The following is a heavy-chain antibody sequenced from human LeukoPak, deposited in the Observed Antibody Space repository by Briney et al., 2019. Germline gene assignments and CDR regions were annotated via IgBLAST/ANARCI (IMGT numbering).Heavy chain of an antibody. V-gene: IGHV4-59*01. D-gene: IGHD3-22*01. J-gene: IGHJ4*02. CDR3: AREEGASMIITY. CDR1: GGSISSYY. CDR2: IYYSGST. Sequence: SETLSLTCTVSGGSISSYYWSRIRQPPGKGLEWIGYIYYSGSTNYNPSLKSRVTISVDASKNQFSLKLSSVTAADTAVYYCAREEGASMIITYWGQGTLVTVSS.